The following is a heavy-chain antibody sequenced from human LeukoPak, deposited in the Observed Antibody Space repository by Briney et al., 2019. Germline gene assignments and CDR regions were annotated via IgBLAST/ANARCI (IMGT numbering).Heavy chain of an antibody. Sequence: GGSLRLSCAASGFTFSSYSMNWVRQAPGKGLEWVSSISSSSSYIYYADSVKGRFTISRDNAKNSLYLQMNSLRAEDTVVYYCARGVRGYSYGPSGYWGQGTLVTVSS. V-gene: IGHV3-21*01. CDR1: GFTFSSYS. CDR3: ARGVRGYSYGPSGY. CDR2: ISSSSSYI. J-gene: IGHJ4*02. D-gene: IGHD5-18*01.